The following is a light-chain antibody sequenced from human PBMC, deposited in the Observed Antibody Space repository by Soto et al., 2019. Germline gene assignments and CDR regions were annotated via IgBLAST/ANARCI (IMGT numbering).Light chain of an antibody. CDR1: SSDVGGYNY. V-gene: IGLV2-8*01. CDR2: EVS. J-gene: IGLJ1*01. Sequence: QSALTQPPSASGSPGQSVTISCTGTSSDVGGYNYVSWYQQHPGKAPKLMIYEVSKRPSGVPDRFSGSMSGNTAALTVSGLQGVEEPIYYCISNPGTNNDVFGTGTKLTV. CDR3: ISNPGTNNDV.